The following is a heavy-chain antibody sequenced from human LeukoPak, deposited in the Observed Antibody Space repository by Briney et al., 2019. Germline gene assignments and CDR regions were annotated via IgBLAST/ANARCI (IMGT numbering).Heavy chain of an antibody. D-gene: IGHD6-13*01. V-gene: IGHV1-18*01. Sequence: ASVKVSCKASGYTFTSYGINWVRQAPGQGLEWMGWISAYNGNTNYAQKLQGRVTMTTDTSTSTAYMELRSLRSDDTAVYYCARDYTLYSSSLVVYWGQGTLVTVSS. CDR1: GYTFTSYG. J-gene: IGHJ4*02. CDR2: ISAYNGNT. CDR3: ARDYTLYSSSLVVY.